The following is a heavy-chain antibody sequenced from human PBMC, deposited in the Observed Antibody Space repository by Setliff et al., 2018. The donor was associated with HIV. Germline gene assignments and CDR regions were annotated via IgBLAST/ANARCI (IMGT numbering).Heavy chain of an antibody. J-gene: IGHJ6*03. CDR1: GGSISSYY. CDR2: IYTSGST. V-gene: IGHV4-4*07. CDR3: ARVSKTYWYSIPRDYYHHMDI. Sequence: SETLSLTCTVSGGSISSYYWSWIRQPAGKGLEWIGRIYTSGSTNYNPSLKSRVTMSVDTSKNQFSLKLNSVTAADTAVYYCARVSKTYWYSIPRDYYHHMDIWGKGTTVTVSS. D-gene: IGHD2-8*02.